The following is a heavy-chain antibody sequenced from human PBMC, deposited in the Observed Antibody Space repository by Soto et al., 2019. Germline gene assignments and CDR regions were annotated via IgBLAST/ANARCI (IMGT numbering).Heavy chain of an antibody. J-gene: IGHJ4*01. D-gene: IGHD2-15*01. CDR2: ISYDGTNK. CDR1: RFAFNTYA. V-gene: IGHV3-30-3*01. Sequence: GGSLRLSCAASRFAFNTYAMHWVRQAPGKGLEWVAVISYDGTNKYYADFVKGRFTISRDNFKNTLYLEMNSLKIEDTAVYYCARVPKGYCIGGNCYSRGPVGYDFWGRGTLVTVSS. CDR3: ARVPKGYCIGGNCYSRGPVGYDF.